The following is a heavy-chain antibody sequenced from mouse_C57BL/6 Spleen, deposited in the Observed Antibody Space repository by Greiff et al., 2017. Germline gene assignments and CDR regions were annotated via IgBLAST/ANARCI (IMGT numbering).Heavy chain of an antibody. D-gene: IGHD2-2*01. CDR1: GYTFTDYY. V-gene: IGHV1-19*01. CDR2: INPYNGGT. Sequence: VQLQQSGPVLVKPGASVKMSCKASGYTFTDYYMNWVKQSHGKSLEWIGVINPYNGGTSYNQKFKGKATLTVDKSSSTAYMELNSLTSEDSAVYYCARGGYGSFYYAMDYWGQGTSVTVSS. CDR3: ARGGYGSFYYAMDY. J-gene: IGHJ4*01.